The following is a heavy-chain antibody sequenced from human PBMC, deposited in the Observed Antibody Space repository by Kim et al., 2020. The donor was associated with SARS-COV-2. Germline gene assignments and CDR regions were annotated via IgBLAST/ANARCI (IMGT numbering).Heavy chain of an antibody. D-gene: IGHD3-22*01. CDR2: INTNTGNP. Sequence: ASVKVSCKASGYTFTSYAMNWVRQAPGQGFEWMGWINTNTGNPTYAQGFTGRFVFSLDTSVSTAYLQISSLKAEDTAVYYCARDSSGYSPYYYYYYMDVWGKGTTVTVSS. CDR3: ARDSSGYSPYYYYYYMDV. V-gene: IGHV7-4-1*02. CDR1: GYTFTSYA. J-gene: IGHJ6*03.